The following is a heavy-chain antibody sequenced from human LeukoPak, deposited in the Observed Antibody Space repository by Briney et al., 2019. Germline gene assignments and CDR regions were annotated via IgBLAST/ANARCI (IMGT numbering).Heavy chain of an antibody. CDR1: GFTFSSYC. V-gene: IGHV3-7*01. CDR3: ARRTRSYFDY. J-gene: IGHJ4*02. Sequence: PGGSLRLSCAASGFTFSSYCMSWVRQAPGKGLEWVANIKQDGSKKYYVDSVKGRFTISRDNAKNSLYLQMNSLRAEDTALYCCARRTRSYFDYWGQGTLVTVSS. CDR2: IKQDGSKK.